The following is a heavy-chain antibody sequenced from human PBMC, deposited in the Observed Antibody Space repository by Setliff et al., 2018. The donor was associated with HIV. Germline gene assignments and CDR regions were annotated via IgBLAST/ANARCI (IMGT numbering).Heavy chain of an antibody. CDR3: LLDVPLILRTSPPL. Sequence: SETLSLTCTVSGGSISSSSYYWGWIRQPPGKGLEWIGSIYYSGSTYYNPSLKSRVTMSVDTTKNQFSLKLNTVTAADTATYYCLLDVPLILRTSPPLWGQGTPVTVSS. CDR2: IYYSGST. J-gene: IGHJ4*02. CDR1: GGSISSSSYY. D-gene: IGHD1-7*01. V-gene: IGHV4-39*07.